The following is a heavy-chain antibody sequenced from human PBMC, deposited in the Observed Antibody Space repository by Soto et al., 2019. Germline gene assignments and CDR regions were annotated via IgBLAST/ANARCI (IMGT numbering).Heavy chain of an antibody. Sequence: GGSLRLSCAASGFTFSNVWLSWVRQGPGKGLEWLGRIKSRTENETTDYASPARGRFIISRDDSKNMLYLQLNSLKSEYIGVYYCVTVVPHANSSLDYWGQGTPVTVSS. CDR1: GFTFSNVW. J-gene: IGHJ4*02. V-gene: IGHV3-15*01. CDR3: VTVVPHANSSLDY. D-gene: IGHD2-2*01. CDR2: IKSRTENETT.